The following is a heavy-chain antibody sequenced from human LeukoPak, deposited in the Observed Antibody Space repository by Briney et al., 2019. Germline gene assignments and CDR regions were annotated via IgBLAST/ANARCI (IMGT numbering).Heavy chain of an antibody. Sequence: GRPLRLSCAASGVTFDYYWMHWVRRAAGKGRVWVSRIHSDGSSTTYADSVKGRFTISRDNAKNTVDLQMNSLRVDDTAVYYCVRGGVGCFDLWGRGTLVTVSS. D-gene: IGHD2-8*02. CDR1: GVTFDYYW. J-gene: IGHJ2*01. CDR2: IHSDGSST. V-gene: IGHV3-74*01. CDR3: VRGGVGCFDL.